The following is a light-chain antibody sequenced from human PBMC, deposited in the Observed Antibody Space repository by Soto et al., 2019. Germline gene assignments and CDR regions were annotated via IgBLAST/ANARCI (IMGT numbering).Light chain of an antibody. CDR2: WAS. CDR3: QQYNSWPPYT. J-gene: IGKJ2*01. V-gene: IGKV4-1*01. CDR1: QTVFHSSYNKDF. Sequence: DIVMTQSPVSLSVSLGERATINCKSSQTVFHSSYNKDFLAWYQQKPGQPPKLLFYWASTRESGVPARFSGGGSGTDFSLTISSLQSEDFAVYYCQQYNSWPPYTFGQGTKLEIK.